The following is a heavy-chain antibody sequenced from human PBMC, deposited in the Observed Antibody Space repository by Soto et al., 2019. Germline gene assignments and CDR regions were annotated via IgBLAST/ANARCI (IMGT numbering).Heavy chain of an antibody. V-gene: IGHV1-8*01. CDR1: GYTFTSYD. Sequence: GASVKVSCKASGYTFTSYDINWVRQATGQGLEWMGWMNPNSGNTGYAQKFQGRVTMTRNTSISTAYMELSSLRSEDTAVYYCAGVNTGYTLGEYYYMDVWGKGTTVTVSS. CDR3: AGVNTGYTLGEYYYMDV. CDR2: MNPNSGNT. D-gene: IGHD6-13*01. J-gene: IGHJ6*03.